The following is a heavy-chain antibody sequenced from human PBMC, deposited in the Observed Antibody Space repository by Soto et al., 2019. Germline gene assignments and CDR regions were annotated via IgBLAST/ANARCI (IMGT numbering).Heavy chain of an antibody. V-gene: IGHV1-3*01. CDR2: INAGNGNT. CDR1: AYTFTSYA. J-gene: IGHJ6*02. CDR3: ARDPYCSGGSCYSVGMDV. Sequence: XSVKVSCKASAYTFTSYAMHWVRQAPGQRLEWMGWINAGNGNTKYSQKFQGRVTITRDTSASTAYMELSSLRSEDTAVYYCARDPYCSGGSCYSVGMDVWGQGTTVTASS. D-gene: IGHD2-15*01.